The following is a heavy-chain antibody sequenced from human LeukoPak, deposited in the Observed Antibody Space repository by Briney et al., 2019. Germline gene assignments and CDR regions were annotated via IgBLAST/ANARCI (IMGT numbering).Heavy chain of an antibody. CDR1: GFPFSSYS. Sequence: GGSLRLSCAASGFPFSSYSMNWVRQAPGRGLEWVSYISSSGSTIYYADSVKGRFTISRDNAKNSLYLQMNSLRAEDTAVYYCAELGITMIGGVWGKGTTVTISS. V-gene: IGHV3-48*04. CDR3: AELGITMIGGV. J-gene: IGHJ6*04. CDR2: ISSSGSTI. D-gene: IGHD3-10*02.